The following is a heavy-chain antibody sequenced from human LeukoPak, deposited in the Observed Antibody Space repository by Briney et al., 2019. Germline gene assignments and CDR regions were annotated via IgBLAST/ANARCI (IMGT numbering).Heavy chain of an antibody. CDR2: INHSGST. CDR3: ARQPEGWYGSYYYYMDV. CDR1: SGSFSGYY. D-gene: IGHD6-19*01. J-gene: IGHJ6*03. Sequence: SETLSLTCAVYSGSFSGYYWSWIRQPPGKGLEWIGEINHSGSTNYNPSLKSRVTISVDTSKNQFSLKLSSVTAADTAVYYCARQPEGWYGSYYYYMDVWGKGTTVTISS. V-gene: IGHV4-34*01.